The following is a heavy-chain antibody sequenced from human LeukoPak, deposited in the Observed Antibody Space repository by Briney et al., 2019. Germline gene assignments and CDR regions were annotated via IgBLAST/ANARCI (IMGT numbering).Heavy chain of an antibody. V-gene: IGHV3-23*01. CDR1: GFTFTSYA. CDR2: ISASGGST. D-gene: IGHD3-22*01. CDR3: AKDLGGGYLTLDY. Sequence: SGGSLRLSCAASGFTFTSYAMSWVRQAPGRGLEWVSGISASGGSTNHADSVKGRFTISRDNSKNTLYLQMNSLRAEDTAVYYCAKDLGGGYLTLDYWGQGTLVTVSS. J-gene: IGHJ4*02.